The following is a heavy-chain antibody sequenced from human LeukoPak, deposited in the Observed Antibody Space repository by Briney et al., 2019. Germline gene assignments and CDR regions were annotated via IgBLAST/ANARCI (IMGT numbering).Heavy chain of an antibody. Sequence: PGGSLRLSCAASGFTFGGYTMSWVRQAPGKGLQWVSTITSGGDYMYYADPVKGRFTISRDDSKNSLYLHMNSLRAEDTAVYYCAVSRLSRSSNMDVWGKGTTVTVSS. D-gene: IGHD6-6*01. V-gene: IGHV3-21*01. J-gene: IGHJ6*03. CDR3: AVSRLSRSSNMDV. CDR2: ITSGGDYM. CDR1: GFTFGGYT.